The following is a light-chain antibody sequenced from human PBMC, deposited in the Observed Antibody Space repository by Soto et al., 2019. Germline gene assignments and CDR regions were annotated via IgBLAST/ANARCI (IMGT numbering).Light chain of an antibody. Sequence: EIVLTQSPGTLSLSPGERATLSCRASQSISSTYLAWYRQKPGQAPRLLIYAASNRATGIPDRFSGSGSGTDFPLTISRLEPEDFAVYYCQQYYASSWTFGQGTRVEI. CDR2: AAS. J-gene: IGKJ1*01. V-gene: IGKV3-20*01. CDR1: QSISSTY. CDR3: QQYYASSWT.